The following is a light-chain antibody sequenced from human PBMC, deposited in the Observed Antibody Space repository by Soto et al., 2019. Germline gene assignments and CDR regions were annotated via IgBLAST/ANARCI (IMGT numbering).Light chain of an antibody. CDR1: ISNIGGNI. Sequence: QPVLTQTPSASGTPGQRVTISCSGSISNIGGNIVNWYQQLPGTAPKLLIFGNDQRPFWVPERFSGSKSGTSASLAISGLQSEDEASYYWSEWDDSLNGVVFGGGTKLTVL. V-gene: IGLV1-44*01. J-gene: IGLJ2*01. CDR3: SEWDDSLNGVV. CDR2: GND.